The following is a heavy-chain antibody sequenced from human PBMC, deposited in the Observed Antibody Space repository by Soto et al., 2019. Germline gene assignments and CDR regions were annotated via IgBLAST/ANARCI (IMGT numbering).Heavy chain of an antibody. J-gene: IGHJ6*02. CDR1: GFTFSSYG. D-gene: IGHD2-21*02. CDR2: ISYDGSNK. Sequence: GGSLRLSCAASGFTFSSYGMHWVRQAPGKGLEWVAVISYDGSNKYYADSVKGRFTISRDNSKNTLYLQMNSLRAEDTAVYYCAKDQHIVVVTASYGMDVWGQGTTVTVSS. V-gene: IGHV3-30*18. CDR3: AKDQHIVVVTASYGMDV.